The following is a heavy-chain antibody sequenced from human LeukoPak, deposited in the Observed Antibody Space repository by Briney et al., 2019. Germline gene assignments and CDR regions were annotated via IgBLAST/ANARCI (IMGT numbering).Heavy chain of an antibody. D-gene: IGHD3-10*01. CDR1: GFTFSSYS. V-gene: IGHV3-21*01. Sequence: GGSLRLSCAASGFTFSSYSMNWVRQAPGKGLEWVSSISSSSSYIYYADSVKGRFTISRDNAKNSLYLQMNSLRAEDTAVYYCAREKLWFGELSGWGQGTLVTVSS. J-gene: IGHJ4*02. CDR2: ISSSSSYI. CDR3: AREKLWFGELSG.